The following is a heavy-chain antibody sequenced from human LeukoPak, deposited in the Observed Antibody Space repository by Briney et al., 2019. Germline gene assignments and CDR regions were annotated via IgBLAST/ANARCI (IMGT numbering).Heavy chain of an antibody. CDR2: IIPIFGTA. CDR3: AREQLVLGYYYYYYMDV. V-gene: IGHV1-69*06. CDR1: GYSFTSYC. D-gene: IGHD6-6*01. Sequence: KISCKGSGYSFTSYCIVWVRHAPGQGLEWMGGIIPIFGTANYAQKFQGRVTITADKSTSTAYMELSSLRSEDTAVYYCAREQLVLGYYYYYYMDVWGKGTTVTVSS. J-gene: IGHJ6*03.